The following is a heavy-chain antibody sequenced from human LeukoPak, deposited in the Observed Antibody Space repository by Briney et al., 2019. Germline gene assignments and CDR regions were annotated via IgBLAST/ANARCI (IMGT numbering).Heavy chain of an antibody. J-gene: IGHJ3*02. CDR3: ARVALITIHENDAFDI. CDR2: IYSSGNT. Sequence: SETLSLTCTVSGGSIISNRHYWGWIRQPAGKGLEWIGHIYSSGNTKYNPSLKSRLTMSIDSSKNQFSLILTSVTAADTAVYYCARVALITIHENDAFDIWGQGTVVTVSS. V-gene: IGHV4-61*09. D-gene: IGHD3-3*01. CDR1: GGSIISNRHY.